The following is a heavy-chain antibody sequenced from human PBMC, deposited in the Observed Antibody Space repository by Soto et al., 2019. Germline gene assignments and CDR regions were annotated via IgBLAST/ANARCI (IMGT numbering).Heavy chain of an antibody. J-gene: IGHJ4*02. Sequence: EVQLLESGGGLVQPGGSLRLSCAASGFTFSAYAMSWVRQAPGKGLEWVSAISGTSPSTYYADSVQGRLSITTDSSRKTLCLQIKTLRAEDTAVYFCASRIFGVEDWGKGHLVTVSS. V-gene: IGHV3-23*01. CDR2: ISGTSPST. CDR1: GFTFSAYA. CDR3: ASRIFGVED. D-gene: IGHD3-3*01.